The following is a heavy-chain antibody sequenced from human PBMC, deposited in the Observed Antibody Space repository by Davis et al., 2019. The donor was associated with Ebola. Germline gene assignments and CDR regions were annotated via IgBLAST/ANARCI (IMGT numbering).Heavy chain of an antibody. CDR3: ARDETYTGRFG. V-gene: IGHV3-30-3*01. J-gene: IGHJ4*02. Sequence: SCKASGYTFTGYYLHWVRQAPGKGLEWVGFISFDGTTKYNGDSVKGRFTISRDNSENTVYLQMNSLRPEDTAVYYCARDETYTGRFGWGQGTLVTVSS. D-gene: IGHD1-26*01. CDR2: ISFDGTTK. CDR1: GYTFTGYY.